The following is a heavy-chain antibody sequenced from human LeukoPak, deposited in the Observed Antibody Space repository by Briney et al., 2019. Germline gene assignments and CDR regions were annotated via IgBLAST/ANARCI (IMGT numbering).Heavy chain of an antibody. CDR1: GFPFSFYE. CDR2: IGSSGTTT. CDR3: APLAVASDFDY. J-gene: IGHJ4*02. Sequence: GGSLRLSCAVSGFPFSFYEMNWVRQAPGKGLEWVSNIGSSGTTTYYADSVKGRFSISRDNTKNSPYLRMNSLRVEDTAVYYCAPLAVASDFDYWGQGALVTVSS. V-gene: IGHV3-48*03. D-gene: IGHD6-19*01.